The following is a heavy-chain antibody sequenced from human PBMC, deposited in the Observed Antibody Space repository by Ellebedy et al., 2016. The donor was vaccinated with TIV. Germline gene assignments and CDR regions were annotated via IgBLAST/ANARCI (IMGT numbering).Heavy chain of an antibody. J-gene: IGHJ6*02. CDR3: AGRGSRVRGVSSTAITTIYYYYGMDV. CDR1: GGTFSSYA. Sequence: SVKVSXXASGGTFSSYAISWVRQAPGQGLEWMGGIIPIFGTANYAQKFQGRVTITADESTSTAYMELSSLRSEDTAVYYCAGRGSRVRGVSSTAITTIYYYYGMDVWGQGTTVTVSS. D-gene: IGHD3-10*01. CDR2: IIPIFGTA. V-gene: IGHV1-69*13.